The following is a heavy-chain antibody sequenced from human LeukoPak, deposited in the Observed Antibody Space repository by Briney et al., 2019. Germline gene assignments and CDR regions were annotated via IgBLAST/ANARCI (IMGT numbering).Heavy chain of an antibody. Sequence: GGSLRLSCEASGFIFGSFWMTWVRQAPGKGLEWVANIKQDASETYYVDSVKGRFIISRDSPKNSLYLQLSSLRAEDTAIYYCARQGSYSNGWFFDYWGQGALVTVSS. J-gene: IGHJ4*02. V-gene: IGHV3-7*01. CDR1: GFIFGSFW. D-gene: IGHD6-19*01. CDR2: IKQDASET. CDR3: ARQGSYSNGWFFDY.